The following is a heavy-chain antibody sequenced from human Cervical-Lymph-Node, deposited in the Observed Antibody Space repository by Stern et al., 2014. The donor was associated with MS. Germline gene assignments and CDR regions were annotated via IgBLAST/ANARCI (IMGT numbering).Heavy chain of an antibody. D-gene: IGHD6-6*01. J-gene: IGHJ4*02. Sequence: VQLVESGGGLVQPGRSLRLSWEASGFTFDDYAMHWVRQSPGKGLEWVSGIGCNSGNVAYADSVKGRFTLSKDHAQRTPYMQSHSLRPEDTAFYYCVKDVDSSIAVSFDYWGQGSLVTVSS. CDR3: VKDVDSSIAVSFDY. CDR2: IGCNSGNV. V-gene: IGHV3-9*01. CDR1: GFTFDDYA.